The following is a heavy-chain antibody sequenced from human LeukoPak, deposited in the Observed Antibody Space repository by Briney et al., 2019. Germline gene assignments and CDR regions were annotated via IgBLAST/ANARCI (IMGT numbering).Heavy chain of an antibody. CDR3: ARDLYRDSLPVSWFDP. Sequence: ASVKVSCKASGYTFTSYGISWVRQAPGQGLEWMGWISDYNGNTNYAQKLQGRVTMTTDTSTSTAYMELRSLRSNDTAVYYCARDLYRDSLPVSWFDPWGQGTLVTVSS. CDR1: GYTFTSYG. V-gene: IGHV1-18*01. CDR2: ISDYNGNT. J-gene: IGHJ5*02. D-gene: IGHD4-11*01.